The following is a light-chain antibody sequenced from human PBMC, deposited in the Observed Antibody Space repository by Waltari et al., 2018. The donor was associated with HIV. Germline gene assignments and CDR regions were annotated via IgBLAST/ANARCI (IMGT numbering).Light chain of an antibody. CDR2: DVS. J-gene: IGKJ5*01. Sequence: AIHLTQPPPSLSASVGDRVTITCRSSQAVSPALAWYQQKPGRPPKLLIYDVSILHTGVSLRFSGGGSVTNFSLNVNTLHPEDFATYYCQQYKSFPLTFGQGTRVEIK. CDR1: QAVSPA. CDR3: QQYKSFPLT. V-gene: IGKV1-13*02.